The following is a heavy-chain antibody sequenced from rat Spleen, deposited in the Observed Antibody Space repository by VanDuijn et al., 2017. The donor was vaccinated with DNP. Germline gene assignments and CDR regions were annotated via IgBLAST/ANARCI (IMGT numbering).Heavy chain of an antibody. CDR3: TGTTGIPNWFAY. D-gene: IGHD1-7*01. CDR1: GFSLTSNS. Sequence: QVQLKESGPGLVQPSQTLSLTCTVSGFSLTSNSVHWVRQPPGKGLEWVGAIWSGGSTDYNSALKSRLSISRDTSKSQVFLKMNSLQTEDTAIYFCTGTTGIPNWFAYWGQGTLVTVSS. CDR2: IWSGGST. V-gene: IGHV2-1*01. J-gene: IGHJ3*01.